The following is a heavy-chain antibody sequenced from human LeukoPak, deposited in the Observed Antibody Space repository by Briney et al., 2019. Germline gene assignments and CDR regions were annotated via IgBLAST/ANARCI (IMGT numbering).Heavy chain of an antibody. CDR1: GFTFSTYW. J-gene: IGHJ4*02. D-gene: IGHD4-23*01. Sequence: GGSRTLYCAASGFTFSTYWMHWVRQAPGKGLVWVSRITPDGSGTDYADSVRGRFTISRDNAKNTLYLQMNRLRSEDTAVYYSPKDLRGNRDYWGKGTLVTVSS. CDR3: PKDLRGNRDY. CDR2: ITPDGSGT. V-gene: IGHV3-74*01.